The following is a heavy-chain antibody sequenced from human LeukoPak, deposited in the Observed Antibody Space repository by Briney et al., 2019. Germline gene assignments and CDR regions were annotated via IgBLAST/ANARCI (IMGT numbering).Heavy chain of an antibody. V-gene: IGHV3-48*03. CDR1: GFTFSSYE. Sequence: GGSLRLSCAASGFTFSSYEMNWVRQAPGKGLEWVSYISSSGSTIYYADSVKGRFTISRDNAKNSLYPQMNSLRAEDTAVYYCAKAGCGDGSCYYAEYFQHWGQGTLVTVSS. CDR3: AKAGCGDGSCYYAEYFQH. CDR2: ISSSGSTI. J-gene: IGHJ1*01. D-gene: IGHD2-15*01.